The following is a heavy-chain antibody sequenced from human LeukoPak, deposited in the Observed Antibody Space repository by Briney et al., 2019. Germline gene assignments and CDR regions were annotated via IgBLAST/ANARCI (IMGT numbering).Heavy chain of an antibody. CDR3: TTPRPSTSGWYIFDY. J-gene: IGHJ4*02. D-gene: IGHD6-19*01. CDR1: GFTFSNAW. CDR2: IKSKTDGGTA. Sequence: GGSLRLSCAGSGFTFSNAWMSWVRQAPGKGLEWVGRIKSKTDGGTADCAAPVEGRFTISRDESKNTLYLQMNSLRTEDTAVYYCTTPRPSTSGWYIFDYWGQGTLVTVSS. V-gene: IGHV3-15*01.